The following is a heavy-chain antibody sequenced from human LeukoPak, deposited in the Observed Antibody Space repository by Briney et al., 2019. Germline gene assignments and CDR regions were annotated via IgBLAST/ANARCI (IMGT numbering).Heavy chain of an antibody. Sequence: GGSLRLSCAASGFSFSHYGMHWVRQAPGKGLEWVAVVGYDESNEKYSDSVKGRFTISRDNSRNTLDLQMNSLGDEDTAVYFCAKDLRRGWLVGADALXXWGQGTMX. CDR1: GFSFSHYG. V-gene: IGHV3-33*03. CDR3: AKDLRRGWLVGADALXX. J-gene: IGHJ3*01. CDR2: VGYDESNE. D-gene: IGHD1-26*01.